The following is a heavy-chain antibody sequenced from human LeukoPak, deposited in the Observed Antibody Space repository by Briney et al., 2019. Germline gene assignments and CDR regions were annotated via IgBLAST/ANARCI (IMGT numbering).Heavy chain of an antibody. CDR1: GYSISSGYY. CDR3: ARSGADYIWGSYRFGSWFDP. D-gene: IGHD3-16*02. Sequence: PSETLSLTCSISGYSISSGYYWGWIRQPPGKGLEWIGSMSHSAGTYQNPSLKSRVTISIDTSKNQFFLKVNSVTAADTAVYYCARSGADYIWGSYRFGSWFDPWGQGTLVTVSS. J-gene: IGHJ5*02. CDR2: MSHSAGT. V-gene: IGHV4-38-2*02.